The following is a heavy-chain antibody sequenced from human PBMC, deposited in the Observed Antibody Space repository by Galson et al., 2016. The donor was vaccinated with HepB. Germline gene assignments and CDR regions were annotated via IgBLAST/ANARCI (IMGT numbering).Heavy chain of an antibody. Sequence: SLRLSCAASGFTFSSYSMSWVRQAPGRGLEWVSYISSSSSTIYYADSVKGRFTISRDNAKNSLFLQLNSLRAEDTAVYYCARLRFSSSWYKDYWGQGTLVTVSS. CDR3: ARLRFSSSWYKDY. CDR1: GFTFSSYS. J-gene: IGHJ4*02. V-gene: IGHV3-48*04. CDR2: ISSSSSTI. D-gene: IGHD6-13*01.